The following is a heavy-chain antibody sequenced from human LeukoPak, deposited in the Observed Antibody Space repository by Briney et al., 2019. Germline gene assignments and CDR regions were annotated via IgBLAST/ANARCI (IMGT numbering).Heavy chain of an antibody. CDR1: GYSISSGYY. J-gene: IGHJ3*01. Sequence: KPSETLSLTCTVSGYSISSGYYWGWIRPPPGKGLQWIGSIYHSGSTYYNPSLKSRVTISVDTSKNKFSLKLSSVTAADTAVYYCARESQIYNHRPWGQGTMVTVSS. CDR3: ARESQIYNHRP. V-gene: IGHV4-38-2*02. D-gene: IGHD1-14*01. CDR2: IYHSGST.